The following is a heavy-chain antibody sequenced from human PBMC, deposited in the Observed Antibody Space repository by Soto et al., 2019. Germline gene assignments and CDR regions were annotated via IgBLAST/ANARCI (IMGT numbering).Heavy chain of an antibody. D-gene: IGHD3-22*01. J-gene: IGHJ3*02. V-gene: IGHV3-30-3*01. CDR3: ARDKSYDSRWGAFDI. CDR2: ISYDGSNK. Sequence: VGSLRLSCAASGFTFSSYAMHWVRQAPGKGLEWVAVISYDGSNKYYADSVKGRFTISRDNSKNTLYLQMNSLRAEDTAVYYCARDKSYDSRWGAFDIWGQGNPGHRLL. CDR1: GFTFSSYA.